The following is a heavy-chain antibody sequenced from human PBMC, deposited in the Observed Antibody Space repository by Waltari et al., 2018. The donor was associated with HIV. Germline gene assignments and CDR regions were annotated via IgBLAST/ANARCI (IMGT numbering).Heavy chain of an antibody. J-gene: IGHJ1*01. CDR1: GFTFSSYS. D-gene: IGHD2-21*02. Sequence: EVQLVESGGGLVKPGGSLRLSCAASGFTFSSYSMNWVRQAPGKGLEWVSSISSSSSYIYYADSVKGRFTISRDNAKNSLYLQMNSLRAEDTAVYYCAREAYGGGDSEYFQHWGQGTLVTVSS. CDR3: AREAYGGGDSEYFQH. V-gene: IGHV3-21*01. CDR2: ISSSSSYI.